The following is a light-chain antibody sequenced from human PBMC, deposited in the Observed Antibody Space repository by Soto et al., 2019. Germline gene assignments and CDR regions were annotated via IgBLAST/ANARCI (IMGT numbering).Light chain of an antibody. Sequence: QSVLTQPPSVSAATGQKVTISCSGSSSNIGSDYVSWYQQLPGTAPKLLIYENNKRPSGIPDRFSGSKSGTSATLGITGLQTGDEADYYCAAWDKSLSGGVFSGGTKLTVL. V-gene: IGLV1-51*02. CDR3: AAWDKSLSGGV. CDR1: SSNIGSDY. CDR2: ENN. J-gene: IGLJ2*01.